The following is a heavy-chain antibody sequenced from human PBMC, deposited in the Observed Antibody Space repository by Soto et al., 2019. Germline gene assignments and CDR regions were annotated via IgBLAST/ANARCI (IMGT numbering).Heavy chain of an antibody. D-gene: IGHD6-19*01. CDR3: ARVQSLRWLTDY. J-gene: IGHJ4*02. CDR1: GYTFTSYG. CDR2: ISAYNGNT. Sequence: ASVKVSCKASGYTFTSYGISWVRQAPGQGLEWTGWISAYNGNTNYAQKLQGRVTMTTDTSTSTAYMELRSLRSDDTAVYYCARVQSLRWLTDYWGQGTLVTVSS. V-gene: IGHV1-18*01.